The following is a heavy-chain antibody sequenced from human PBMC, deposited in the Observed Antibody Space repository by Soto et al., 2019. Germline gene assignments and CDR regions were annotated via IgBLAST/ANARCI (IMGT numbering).Heavy chain of an antibody. CDR3: GRDDYGIFPY. D-gene: IGHD3-10*01. J-gene: IGHJ4*02. V-gene: IGHV1-2*02. Sequence: ASVKVSCKASGYSISAYYIHWVRQAPGQGLEWMGWIDPKNGGTASAQKFQGRLTTTRDTSISTVYVDLSGLTSDDTALYYCGRDDYGIFPYWGQGSLVTVSS. CDR1: GYSISAYY. CDR2: IDPKNGGT.